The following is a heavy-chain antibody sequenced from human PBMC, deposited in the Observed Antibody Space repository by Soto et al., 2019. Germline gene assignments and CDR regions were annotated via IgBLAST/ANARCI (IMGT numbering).Heavy chain of an antibody. Sequence: QVQLQESGPGLVKPSATLSLTCTVSGGSISSYYWSWIRQPPGKALEWIGYIYYSGSTNYNPSLKSRVTISVDTSQNQYSLKLSSVTAADTAVYCCAREREFNDYGDYVPRSYWYFDLWGRGTLVTVSS. CDR1: GGSISSYY. J-gene: IGHJ2*01. V-gene: IGHV4-59*01. D-gene: IGHD4-17*01. CDR3: AREREFNDYGDYVPRSYWYFDL. CDR2: IYYSGST.